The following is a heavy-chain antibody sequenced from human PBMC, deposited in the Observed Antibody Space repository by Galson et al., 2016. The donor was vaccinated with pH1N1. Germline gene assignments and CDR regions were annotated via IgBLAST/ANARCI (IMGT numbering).Heavy chain of an antibody. V-gene: IGHV3-7*01. Sequence: SLRLSCAASGFTFSNYWMHWVRQVPGKELEWVANIKEDGSETYYVDSVRGRFTISRDNAKNSLYLQMNSLRGEDTALYYCARAIGSRSAYWGQGTLVTVSS. CDR1: GFTFSNYW. D-gene: IGHD3-16*02. CDR2: IKEDGSET. J-gene: IGHJ4*02. CDR3: ARAIGSRSAY.